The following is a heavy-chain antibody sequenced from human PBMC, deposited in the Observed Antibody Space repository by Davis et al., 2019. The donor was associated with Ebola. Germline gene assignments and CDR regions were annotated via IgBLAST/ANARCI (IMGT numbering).Heavy chain of an antibody. CDR2: INHSGST. CDR3: ARGLVGESSVGIDQ. CDR1: GFTFSSYS. D-gene: IGHD3-10*01. V-gene: IGHV4-34*01. Sequence: ESLKISCAASGFTFSSYSMNWVRQPPGKGLEWIGEINHSGSTNYNPSLKSRVTISVDTSKNQFSLKLSSVTAADTAVYYCARGLVGESSVGIDQWGQGTLVTVSS. J-gene: IGHJ4*02.